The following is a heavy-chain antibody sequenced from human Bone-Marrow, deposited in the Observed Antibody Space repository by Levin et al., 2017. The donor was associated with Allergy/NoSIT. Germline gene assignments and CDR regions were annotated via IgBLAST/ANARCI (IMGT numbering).Heavy chain of an antibody. D-gene: IGHD3-10*01. J-gene: IGHJ4*02. CDR3: ARGGSRGVRGVIGSEAPLFDY. CDR2: IYHSGST. V-gene: IGHV4-30-2*01. CDR1: GGSISSGGYS. Sequence: SETLSLTCAVSGGSISSGGYSWSWIRQPPGKGLEWIGYIYHSGSTYYNPSLKSRVTISVDRSKNQFSLKLSSVTAADTAVYYCARGGSRGVRGVIGSEAPLFDYWGQGTLVTVSS.